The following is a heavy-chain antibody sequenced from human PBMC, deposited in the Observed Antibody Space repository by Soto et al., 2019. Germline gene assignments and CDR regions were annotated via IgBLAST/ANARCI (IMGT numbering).Heavy chain of an antibody. CDR2: INQDGSET. V-gene: IGHV3-7*05. CDR1: GFTFRNYW. CDR3: MRAAN. Sequence: EVQLVESGGGLVQPGGSVRLSCAASGFTFRNYWLGWVRQAPGKGLEWVANINQDGSETHYVDSLEGRFTISRDNVKGSLYLEMNSLRAEDTAVYYCMRAANWGQGTLVIVSS. J-gene: IGHJ1*01.